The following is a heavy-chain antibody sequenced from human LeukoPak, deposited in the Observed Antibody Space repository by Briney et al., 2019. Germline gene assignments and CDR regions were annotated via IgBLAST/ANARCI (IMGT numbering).Heavy chain of an antibody. CDR1: GGSISSSNW. Sequence: SGTLSPTCAVSGGSISSSNWWSWVRQPPGKGLEWIGEIYHSGSTNYNPSLKSRVTVSVDKSKNQFSLKLSSVTAADTAVYYCASRRYCSSTSCSLYFDYWGQGTLVTVSS. J-gene: IGHJ4*02. V-gene: IGHV4-4*02. CDR3: ASRRYCSSTSCSLYFDY. D-gene: IGHD2-2*01. CDR2: IYHSGST.